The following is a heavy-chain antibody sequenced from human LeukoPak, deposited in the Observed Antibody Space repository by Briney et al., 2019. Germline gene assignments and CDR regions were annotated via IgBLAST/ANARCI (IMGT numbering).Heavy chain of an antibody. CDR1: GGSFSGYY. CDR3: AKLKLVDYRDY. V-gene: IGHV4-34*01. J-gene: IGHJ4*02. CDR2: INHSGST. Sequence: SETLSLTCAVYGGSFSGYYWSWIRQPPGKGLEWIGEINHSGSTNYNPSLKSRVTISVDTSKNQFSLKLSSVTAADTAVYYCAKLKLVDYRDYWGQGTLVTVSS. D-gene: IGHD4-11*01.